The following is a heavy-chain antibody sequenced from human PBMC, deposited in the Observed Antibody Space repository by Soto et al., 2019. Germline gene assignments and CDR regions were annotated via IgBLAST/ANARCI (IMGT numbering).Heavy chain of an antibody. V-gene: IGHV3-74*01. CDR1: GFTFSSYW. D-gene: IGHD6-13*01. CDR2: IHNDGSTT. J-gene: IGHJ4*02. CDR3: ARDREDSWSPFDY. Sequence: GGSLRLSCAASGFTFSSYWMHWVRQAPGKGLMWVSRIHNDGSTTRYADSVKGRFTISRDNAKNTLYLQMSSLRVEDTAVYYCARDREDSWSPFDYWGQGTLVTVSS.